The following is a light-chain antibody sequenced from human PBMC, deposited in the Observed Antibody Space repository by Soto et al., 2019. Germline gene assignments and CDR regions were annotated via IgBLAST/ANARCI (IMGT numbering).Light chain of an antibody. J-gene: IGKJ5*01. V-gene: IGKV3-11*01. CDR3: QQRRSWPLT. CDR1: QSVSNY. CDR2: NAS. Sequence: EIVLTQSPATLSLSPGERATLSCRASQSVSNYLVWYQQKLGQPPRLLIYNASNRATGIPARFSGSGSGTDFPLTISSLEPEDFAVYYCQQRRSWPLTFGQGTRLEIK.